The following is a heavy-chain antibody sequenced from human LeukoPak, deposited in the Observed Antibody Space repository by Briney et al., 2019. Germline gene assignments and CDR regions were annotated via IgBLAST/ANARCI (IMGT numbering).Heavy chain of an antibody. CDR3: ARDRFLEWGNWFAP. CDR2: TSYDGSNN. J-gene: IGHJ5*02. V-gene: IGHV3-30-3*01. D-gene: IGHD3-3*01. CDR1: GYTLTELS. Sequence: SCKVSGYTLTELSMHWVRQAPGKGLEWVAGTSYDGSNNYYADSAKSRFTISRDNSKNTLYLQMNSLTAEDTAVYYCARDRFLEWGNWFAPWGQGTLVTVSS.